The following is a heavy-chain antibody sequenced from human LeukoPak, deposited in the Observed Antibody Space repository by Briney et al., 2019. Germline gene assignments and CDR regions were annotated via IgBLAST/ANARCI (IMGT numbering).Heavy chain of an antibody. CDR1: GGTFSSYA. V-gene: IGHV1-69*13. J-gene: IGHJ4*02. Sequence: GASVKVSFKASGGTFSSYAISWVRQAPGQGLEWMGGIIPIFGTANYAQKFQGRVTITADESTSTAYMELSSLRSEDTAVYYCARDIQPLLYGDWGQGTLVTVSS. D-gene: IGHD2-2*02. CDR2: IIPIFGTA. CDR3: ARDIQPLLYGD.